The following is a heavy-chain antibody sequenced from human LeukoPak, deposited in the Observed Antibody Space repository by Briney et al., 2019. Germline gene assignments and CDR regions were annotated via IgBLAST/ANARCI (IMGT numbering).Heavy chain of an antibody. CDR3: ARRIHLGGAFDY. Sequence: PSETLSLTCTVSGGSISSYYWSWIRQPPGKGLEWIGYIYYGGSTNYNPSLKSRVTISVDTSKNQFSLKLSSVTAADTAVYYCARRIHLGGAFDYWGQGTLVTVSS. D-gene: IGHD3-16*01. CDR1: GGSISSYY. J-gene: IGHJ4*02. V-gene: IGHV4-59*01. CDR2: IYYGGST.